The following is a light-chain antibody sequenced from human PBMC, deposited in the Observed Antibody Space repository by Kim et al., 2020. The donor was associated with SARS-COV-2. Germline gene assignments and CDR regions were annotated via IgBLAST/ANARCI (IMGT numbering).Light chain of an antibody. CDR3: QAWDSSTVV. V-gene: IGLV3-1*01. CDR2: QDS. Sequence: SYELTQPPSVSGSPGQTASITCSGDKLGDKYACWYQQKPGQSPMLVIYQDSKRPSGIPERFSGSNSGNTATLTISGTQAMDEADYYCQAWDSSTVVFGGGTQLTVL. CDR1: KLGDKY. J-gene: IGLJ2*01.